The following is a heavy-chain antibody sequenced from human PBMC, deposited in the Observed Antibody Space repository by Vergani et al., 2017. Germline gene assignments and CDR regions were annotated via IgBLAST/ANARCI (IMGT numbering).Heavy chain of an antibody. CDR2: ISSSSSYI. J-gene: IGHJ3*02. V-gene: IGHV3-21*01. CDR1: GFTFSSYS. Sequence: EVHLLESGGGLVQSGGSLRLSCAASGFTFSSYSMNWVRQAPGKGLEWVSSISSSSSYIYYADSVKGRFTISRDNAKNSLYLQMNSLRAEDTAVYYCARVGRSAVAGTFGAFDMWGQGTMVTVSS. D-gene: IGHD6-19*01. CDR3: ARVGRSAVAGTFGAFDM.